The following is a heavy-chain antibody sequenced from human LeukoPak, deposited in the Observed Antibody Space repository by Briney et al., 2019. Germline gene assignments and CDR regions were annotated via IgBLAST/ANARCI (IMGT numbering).Heavy chain of an antibody. J-gene: IGHJ4*02. CDR2: INPSGGST. V-gene: IGHV1-46*01. D-gene: IGHD2-2*01. CDR1: GYTFTSYY. Sequence: ASVKVSCKASGYTFTSYYMHGVRQAPGQGLEWMGIINPSGGSTSYAQKFQGRVTMTRDTSTSTVYMELSSLRSEDTAVYYCARGPIVVVPAALPIDYWGQGTLVTVSS. CDR3: ARGPIVVVPAALPIDY.